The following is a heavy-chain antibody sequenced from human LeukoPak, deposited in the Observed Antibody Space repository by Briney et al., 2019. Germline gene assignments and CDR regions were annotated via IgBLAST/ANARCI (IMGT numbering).Heavy chain of an antibody. CDR3: ARDENDYSNYERANYHYGMDV. J-gene: IGHJ6*02. D-gene: IGHD4-11*01. CDR2: ISSSSSYI. Sequence: GGSLRLSCAASGFTFSSYSMNWVRQAPGKGLEWVSSISSSSSYIYYADSVKGRFTISRDNAKNSLYLQMNSLRAEDTAVYYCARDENDYSNYERANYHYGMDVWGQGTTVTVSS. V-gene: IGHV3-21*01. CDR1: GFTFSSYS.